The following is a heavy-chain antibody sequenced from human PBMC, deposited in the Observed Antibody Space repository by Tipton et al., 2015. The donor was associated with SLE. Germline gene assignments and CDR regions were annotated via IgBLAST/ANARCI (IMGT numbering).Heavy chain of an antibody. D-gene: IGHD6-19*01. J-gene: IGHJ5*02. V-gene: IGHV4-38-2*02. Sequence: TLSLTCAVSGYSISSGYYWGWIRQPPGKGLEWIGSIYHSGSTYYNPSLKSRVTISVDTSKNQFSLKLSSVTAADTAVYYCAGDLGIAVAGTGYWFDPWGQGTLVTVSS. CDR1: GYSISSGYY. CDR3: AGDLGIAVAGTGYWFDP. CDR2: IYHSGST.